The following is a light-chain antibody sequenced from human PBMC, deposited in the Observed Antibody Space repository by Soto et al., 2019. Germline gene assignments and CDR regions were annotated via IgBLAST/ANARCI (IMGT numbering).Light chain of an antibody. V-gene: IGKV3-20*01. Sequence: EIVLTQSPGTLSLSPGERATLSCRSSHSVSSNYLAWYQQKPGQAPRLLIYDVSSRATGIPDRFSGSGSGKDLTLTISRLEPVDFALYYCQQYGISPTFGQGTKVEIK. J-gene: IGKJ1*01. CDR1: HSVSSNY. CDR2: DVS. CDR3: QQYGISPT.